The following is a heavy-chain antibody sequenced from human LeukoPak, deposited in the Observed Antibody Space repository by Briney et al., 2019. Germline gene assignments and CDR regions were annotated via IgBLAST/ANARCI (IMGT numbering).Heavy chain of an antibody. CDR1: GFTFSSYG. CDR2: IWYDGSNK. D-gene: IGHD3-22*01. Sequence: GGSLRLSCAASGFTFSSYGMHWVRQAPGKGLEWVAVIWYDGSNKYYADSVKGRFTISRDNSKNTLYLQMNSLRAEDTAVYYCARVQNYYDSSGYYYAIGYFDYWGQGTLVTASS. J-gene: IGHJ4*02. V-gene: IGHV3-33*01. CDR3: ARVQNYYDSSGYYYAIGYFDY.